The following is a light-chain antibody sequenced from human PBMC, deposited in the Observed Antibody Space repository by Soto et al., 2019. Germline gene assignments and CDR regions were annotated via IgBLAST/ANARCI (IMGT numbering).Light chain of an antibody. Sequence: QSVLTQPRSVSGSPGQSVTISCTGTSSDIGGYNYVSWYQQHPGKPPKLMIYTVTKRPSGVPDRFSGSKSDNTASLTISGLQADDVADYYCCSYERSSSYVFGTGTKVTDL. J-gene: IGLJ1*01. CDR3: CSYERSSSYV. CDR2: TVT. CDR1: SSDIGGYNY. V-gene: IGLV2-11*01.